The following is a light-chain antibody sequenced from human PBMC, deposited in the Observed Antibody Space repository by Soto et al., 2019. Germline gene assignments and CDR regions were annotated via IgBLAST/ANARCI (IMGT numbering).Light chain of an antibody. CDR2: AAS. J-gene: IGKJ4*01. Sequence: DIQMTQSTSSLSASVGDRVTITCRASQGISNYLAWYQQKPGKVPKLLIFAASSLQSGVPSRFSGSGSGTDFTLTISSLQPEDVATYYCQKYNSAPPITFGGGTKVEIK. V-gene: IGKV1-27*01. CDR1: QGISNY. CDR3: QKYNSAPPIT.